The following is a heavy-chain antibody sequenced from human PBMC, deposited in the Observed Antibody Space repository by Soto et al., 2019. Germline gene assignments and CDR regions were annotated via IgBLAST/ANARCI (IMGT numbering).Heavy chain of an antibody. CDR1: GGSISSSSYY. Sequence: SETLSLTCTVSGGSISSSSYYWGWIRQPPGKGLEWIGSIYYSGSTYYNPSLKSRVTISVDTSKNQFSLKLSSVTAADTAVYYCARRNDFWSWGYYYYYMDVWGKGTTVTVSS. J-gene: IGHJ6*03. CDR3: ARRNDFWSWGYYYYYMDV. V-gene: IGHV4-39*01. CDR2: IYYSGST. D-gene: IGHD3-3*01.